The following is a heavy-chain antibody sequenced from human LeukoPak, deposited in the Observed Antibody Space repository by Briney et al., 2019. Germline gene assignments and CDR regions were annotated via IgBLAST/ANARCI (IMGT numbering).Heavy chain of an antibody. CDR1: GYTLTELS. V-gene: IGHV1-24*01. Sequence: ASVKVSCKVSGYTLTELSMHWVRQAPGKGLEWMGGFDPGDGETIYAQKFQGRVTMTEDTSTDTAYMELSSLRSEDTAVYYCATDSTGSSWYRNWFDPWGQGTLVTVSS. CDR2: FDPGDGET. CDR3: ATDSTGSSWYRNWFDP. D-gene: IGHD6-13*01. J-gene: IGHJ5*02.